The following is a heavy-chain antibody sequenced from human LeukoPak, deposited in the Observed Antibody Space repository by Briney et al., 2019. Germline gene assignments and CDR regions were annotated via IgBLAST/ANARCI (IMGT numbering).Heavy chain of an antibody. CDR3: ARDLLTDNMSGDY. Sequence: PSETLSLTCTVSGGSISSSSYYWGWIRQPPGKGLEWIGSIYYSGSTYYNPSLKSRVTISVDTSKNQFSLKLSSVTAADTAVYYCARDLLTDNMSGDYWGQGTLVTVSS. V-gene: IGHV4-39*07. D-gene: IGHD1-1*01. CDR2: IYYSGST. J-gene: IGHJ4*02. CDR1: GGSISSSSYY.